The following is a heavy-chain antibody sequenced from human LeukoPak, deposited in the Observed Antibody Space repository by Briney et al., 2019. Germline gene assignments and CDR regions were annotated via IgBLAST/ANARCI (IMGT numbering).Heavy chain of an antibody. CDR1: VYTLTSYG. Sequence: AAVKVSCMPSVYTLTSYGISWVRQAPRRGVEWVGWTSAYNGNTNYAQKLQGRVTMTTDPSTSTAYMGLRSLRSDDTAVYYCARLSWIFGVVIIPLSMDVWGKGTTVTVSS. CDR2: TSAYNGNT. D-gene: IGHD3-3*01. J-gene: IGHJ6*03. CDR3: ARLSWIFGVVIIPLSMDV. V-gene: IGHV1-18*01.